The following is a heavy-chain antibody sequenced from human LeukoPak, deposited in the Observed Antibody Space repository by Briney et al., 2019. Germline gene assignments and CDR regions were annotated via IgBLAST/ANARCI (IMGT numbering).Heavy chain of an antibody. CDR1: GFTFSSYG. J-gene: IGHJ4*02. CDR3: AKDDTHDSSGYGLLGY. CDR2: ISYDGSNK. D-gene: IGHD3-22*01. Sequence: GGSLRLSCAASGFTFSSYGMHWVRQAPGKGLEWVAVISYDGSNKYYADSVKGRFTISRDNSKNTLYLQMNSLRAEDTAVYYCAKDDTHDSSGYGLLGYWGQGTLVTVSS. V-gene: IGHV3-30*18.